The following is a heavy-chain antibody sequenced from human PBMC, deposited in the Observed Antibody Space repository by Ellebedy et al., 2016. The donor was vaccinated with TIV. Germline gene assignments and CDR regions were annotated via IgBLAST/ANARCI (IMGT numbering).Heavy chain of an antibody. CDR3: ANPSVVPAARGWFNP. CDR2: ISGSGGST. V-gene: IGHV3-23*01. J-gene: IGHJ5*02. CDR1: GFTFSSYS. D-gene: IGHD2-2*01. Sequence: GESLKISXAASGFTFSSYSMNWVRQAPGKGLEWVSAISGSGGSTYYADSVKGRFTISRDNSKNTLYLQMNSLRAEDTAVYYCANPSVVPAARGWFNPWGQGTLVTVSS.